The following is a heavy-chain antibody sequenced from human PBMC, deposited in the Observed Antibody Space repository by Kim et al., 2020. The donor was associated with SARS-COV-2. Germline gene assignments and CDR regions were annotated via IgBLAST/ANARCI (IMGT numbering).Heavy chain of an antibody. CDR2: IYHSGNT. V-gene: IGHV4-61*01. J-gene: IGHJ1*01. CDR3: AREGYSSSVNGYSQH. Sequence: SETLSPTCSVSGDSISSVHYYWSWIRQPPGKGLEWVGYIYHSGNTNYNPSLESRVTLSVDRSKNQFSLRLNSVTAADTAVYYCAREGYSSSVNGYSQHWGQGTLGTVSS. D-gene: IGHD2-2*01. CDR1: GDSISSVHYY.